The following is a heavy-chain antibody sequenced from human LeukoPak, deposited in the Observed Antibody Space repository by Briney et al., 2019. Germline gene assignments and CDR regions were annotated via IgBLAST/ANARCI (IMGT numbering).Heavy chain of an antibody. CDR3: ARYCDTTSCYRY. CDR1: GYTFTNYW. J-gene: IGHJ4*02. D-gene: IGHD2-2*01. V-gene: IGHV5-51*01. CDR2: IYPSDSDT. Sequence: GESLKISCQGSGYTFTNYWFGWVRQLPRRGLEWMGIIYPSDSDTIYNPSFQGQVTISVDKSTNTAYLQWSSLKASDTAMYFCARYCDTTSCYRYWGQGTLVTVSS.